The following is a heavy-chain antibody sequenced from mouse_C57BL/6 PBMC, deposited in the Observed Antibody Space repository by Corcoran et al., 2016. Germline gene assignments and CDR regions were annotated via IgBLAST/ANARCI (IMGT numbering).Heavy chain of an antibody. Sequence: QVQLQQSGPELVKPGASVKLSCKASGYTFTSYDINWVKQRPGQGLEWIGWIYPRDGSTKYNEKFKGKATLTVDTSSSTSYMELHSLTSEDSAVYFCARTIEIRLRRDYYAMDYWGQGTSVTVSS. CDR3: ARTIEIRLRRDYYAMDY. V-gene: IGHV1-85*01. CDR2: IYPRDGST. J-gene: IGHJ4*01. CDR1: GYTFTSYD. D-gene: IGHD2-2*01.